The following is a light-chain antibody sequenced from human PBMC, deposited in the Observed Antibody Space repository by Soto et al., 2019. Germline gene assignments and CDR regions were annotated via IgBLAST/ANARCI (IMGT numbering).Light chain of an antibody. CDR2: DAS. CDR3: QQRSNWPPTWT. Sequence: EIVLTQSPATLSLSPGERATLSCRASQSVSSYLAWYQQKPGLPPRLLIYDASNRATGIPARFSGSGSWTDFTLTISSLEPEDFAVYYCQQRSNWPPTWTFGQGTKVEIK. J-gene: IGKJ1*01. CDR1: QSVSSY. V-gene: IGKV3-11*01.